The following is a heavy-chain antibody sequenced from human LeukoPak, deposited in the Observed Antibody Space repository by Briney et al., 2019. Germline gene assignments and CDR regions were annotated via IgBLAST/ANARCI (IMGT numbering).Heavy chain of an antibody. Sequence: SETLSLTCTVSGGSISTSDRYWGWIRQPPGKGLEWIGSIYYSGITYRNPSLKSRVTMSVDTSKNQFSLKLSSVTAEDTAVYYCAKSDSYGYQERSVYWGQGTLVTVSS. D-gene: IGHD5-18*01. J-gene: IGHJ4*02. CDR3: AKSDSYGYQERSVY. V-gene: IGHV4-39*07. CDR1: GGSISTSDRY. CDR2: IYYSGIT.